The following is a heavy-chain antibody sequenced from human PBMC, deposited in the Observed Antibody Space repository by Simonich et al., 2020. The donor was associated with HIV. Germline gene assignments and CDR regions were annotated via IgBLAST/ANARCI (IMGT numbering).Heavy chain of an antibody. CDR3: AAVKYYYDSSGFSYDGVDV. CDR1: GYTLTELS. D-gene: IGHD3-22*01. CDR2: VNPEDGET. V-gene: IGHV1-24*01. Sequence: QVQLVQSGAEVKKPGASVKVSCKVSGYTLTELSMPGVRQAPGKGVEWMGGVNPEDGETIYAQKVQGRVTRTDDSSTATAHMELSSLTSEDTAVYFWAAVKYYYDSSGFSYDGVDVWGQGTMVTVSS. J-gene: IGHJ3*01.